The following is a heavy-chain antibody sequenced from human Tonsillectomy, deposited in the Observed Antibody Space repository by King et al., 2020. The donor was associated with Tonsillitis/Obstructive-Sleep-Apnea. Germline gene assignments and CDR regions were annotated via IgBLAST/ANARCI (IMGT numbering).Heavy chain of an antibody. J-gene: IGHJ4*02. D-gene: IGHD2-15*01. V-gene: IGHV5-51*01. Sequence: EVQLVESGAEVKKPGESLKISCKGSGYSFTTYWIGWVRQMPGKGLEWMGISYPGDSDTRYSPSFQGQVTISADKSISPAYLQWSSLKASDTAMYYCARPRYCSGGSCYGSDYWGQGTLVTVSS. CDR1: GYSFTTYW. CDR3: ARPRYCSGGSCYGSDY. CDR2: SYPGDSDT.